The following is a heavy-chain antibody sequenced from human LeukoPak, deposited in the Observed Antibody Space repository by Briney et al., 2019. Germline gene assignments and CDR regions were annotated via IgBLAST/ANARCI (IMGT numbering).Heavy chain of an antibody. J-gene: IGHJ1*01. CDR1: GYTLTIYG. CDR3: ARDPAYSSSEYFQH. Sequence: ASVTVSFTSSGYTLTIYGISWVRQAPGQGLEWMGWISAYNGNTNYAQKLQGRVTMTTDTSTSTAYMELRGLRSDDTAVYYCARDPAYSSSEYFQHWGQGTLVTVSS. CDR2: ISAYNGNT. D-gene: IGHD6-6*01. V-gene: IGHV1-18*01.